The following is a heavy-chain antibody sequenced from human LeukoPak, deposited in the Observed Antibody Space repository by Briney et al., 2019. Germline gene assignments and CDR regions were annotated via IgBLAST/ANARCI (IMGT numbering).Heavy chain of an antibody. J-gene: IGHJ4*02. D-gene: IGHD2-15*01. CDR3: AKWSSSLRAFDF. V-gene: IGHV4-59*08. CDR2: THYTGNT. CDR1: GDSINNYY. Sequence: SETLSLTCSVSGDSINNYYWNWIRQPPGKELEWIGYTHYTGNTKSNPSLKSRVTTSVDTSKSQFSLKLTSVTAADTAVYYCAKWSSSLRAFDFWGQGILVIVSS.